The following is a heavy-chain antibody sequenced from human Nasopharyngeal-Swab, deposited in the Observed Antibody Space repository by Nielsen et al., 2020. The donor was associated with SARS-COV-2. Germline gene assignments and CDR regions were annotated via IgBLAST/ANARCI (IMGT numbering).Heavy chain of an antibody. D-gene: IGHD3-22*01. CDR1: GFTFSSYA. V-gene: IGHV3-23*01. J-gene: IGHJ4*02. CDR3: ANQLGPSLGYYDSSGYSSYYFDY. CDR2: ISGSGGST. Sequence: GESLKISCAASGFTFSSYAMSWVRQAPGKGLEWVSAISGSGGSTYYADSVKGRFTISRDNSKNMLYLQMNSLRAEDTAVYYCANQLGPSLGYYDSSGYSSYYFDYWGQGTLVTVSS.